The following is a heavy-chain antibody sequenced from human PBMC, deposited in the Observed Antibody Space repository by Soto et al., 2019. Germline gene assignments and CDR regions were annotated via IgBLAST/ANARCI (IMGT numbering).Heavy chain of an antibody. CDR2: IKAYSGNT. CDR3: AIADYGDDDY. CDR1: GYTFPTST. J-gene: IGHJ4*02. Sequence: QLQLVQSGAEAKKPGASVKVSCKASGYTFPTSTISWVRQAPGQGLEWMGWIKAYSGNTNYAQKLQGRVTMTTDTSTNTAYMELRSLTTDDTAIYYCAIADYGDDDYWGQETLVTVSS. V-gene: IGHV1-18*01. D-gene: IGHD4-17*01.